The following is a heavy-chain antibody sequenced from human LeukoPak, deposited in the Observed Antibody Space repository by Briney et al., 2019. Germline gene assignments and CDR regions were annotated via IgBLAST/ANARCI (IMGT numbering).Heavy chain of an antibody. CDR1: GGSISSGSYY. CDR3: ARSPQLLWVDP. Sequence: PSQTLSLTCTVSGGSISSGSYYWSWIRQPAGKGLEWIGRIYTSGSTNYNPSLKSRVTISVDTSKNQFSLKLSSVTAADTAVYYCARSPQLLWVDPWGQGTLVTVSS. CDR2: IYTSGST. D-gene: IGHD6-6*01. J-gene: IGHJ5*02. V-gene: IGHV4-61*02.